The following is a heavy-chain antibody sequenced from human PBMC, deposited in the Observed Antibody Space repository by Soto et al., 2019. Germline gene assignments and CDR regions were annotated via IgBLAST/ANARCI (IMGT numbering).Heavy chain of an antibody. D-gene: IGHD3-3*02. Sequence: EVQLVESGGGLVQPGRSLRLSCAASGFTFDDYAMHWVRQAPGKGLEWVSGISWNSGSIGYADSVKGRFTISRDNAKNFLYLQMNSLRAEDTALYYCAKVLAATQGVYYGMDVWGQGTTVTVSS. CDR2: ISWNSGSI. CDR1: GFTFDDYA. CDR3: AKVLAATQGVYYGMDV. V-gene: IGHV3-9*01. J-gene: IGHJ6*02.